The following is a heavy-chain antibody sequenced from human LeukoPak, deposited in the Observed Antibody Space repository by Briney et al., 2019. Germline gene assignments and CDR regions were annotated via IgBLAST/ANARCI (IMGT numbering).Heavy chain of an antibody. Sequence: PSETLSLTCTVSGGSITSYYWNWIRQPPGKGLAWIGYIYYSGSTNYNPSLKSRVTISVDTSKNQFSLKLSSVTAADTAVYFCARRPMGWNGGYHYSSENAFDIWGQGTMVTVSS. CDR3: ARRPMGWNGGYHYSSENAFDI. CDR1: GGSITSYY. D-gene: IGHD3-22*01. J-gene: IGHJ3*02. V-gene: IGHV4-59*08. CDR2: IYYSGST.